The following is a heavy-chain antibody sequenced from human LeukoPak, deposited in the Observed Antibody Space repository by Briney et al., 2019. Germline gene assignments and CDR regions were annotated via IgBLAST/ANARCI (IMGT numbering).Heavy chain of an antibody. J-gene: IGHJ4*02. Sequence: GGPLRLSCEASGFTFSSYWTSWVRQAPGKGLEWVANIKQDGSEKYYVDSVKGRFTISRDNAKNSLSLQMNSLRAEDTAVYYCARDRGHYFDYWGQGTLVTVSS. CDR2: IKQDGSEK. CDR1: GFTFSSYW. V-gene: IGHV3-7*04. D-gene: IGHD2-15*01. CDR3: ARDRGHYFDY.